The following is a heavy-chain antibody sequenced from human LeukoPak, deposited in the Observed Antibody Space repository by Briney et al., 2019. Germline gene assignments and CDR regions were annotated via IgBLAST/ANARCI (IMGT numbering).Heavy chain of an antibody. CDR3: ASSFRRFLEWLPIKY. J-gene: IGHJ4*02. V-gene: IGHV3-9*03. Sequence: GGSLRLSCSASGFTFDNYAMHWVRQAPMKGLEWVASINWRSDEIGYADSVKGRFTISRDNAKNSLYLQMNSLETEDMGLYYCASSFRRFLEWLPIKYWGQGTLVTVSS. CDR1: GFTFDNYA. CDR2: INWRSDEI. D-gene: IGHD3-3*01.